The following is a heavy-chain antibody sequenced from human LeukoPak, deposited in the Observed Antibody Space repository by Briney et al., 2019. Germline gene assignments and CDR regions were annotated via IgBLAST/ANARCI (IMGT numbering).Heavy chain of an antibody. CDR1: GDSISSYY. Sequence: SETLSLTCTVSGDSISSYYWSWIRQPPGKGLEWIGYIYTRGTTNYNPSLRSRVTISVDTSENQFSLKLSSVTAADTAVCYCARILRYPFYMDVWGKGTTVTVSS. CDR2: IYTRGTT. V-gene: IGHV4-4*09. D-gene: IGHD3-9*01. J-gene: IGHJ6*03. CDR3: ARILRYPFYMDV.